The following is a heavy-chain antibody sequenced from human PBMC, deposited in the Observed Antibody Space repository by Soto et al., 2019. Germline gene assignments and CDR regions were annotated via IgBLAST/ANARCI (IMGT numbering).Heavy chain of an antibody. Sequence: ASVKGSCKASGYTFTSHGISWVGQAPGQRLEWMGWISAYNGNTNYAQKLQGRVTMTTDTSTSTAYMELRSLRSDDTAVYYCASSNVVVVAATRVSGWFDPWGQGTLVTVSS. CDR1: GYTFTSHG. V-gene: IGHV1-18*01. D-gene: IGHD2-15*01. CDR3: ASSNVVVVAATRVSGWFDP. CDR2: ISAYNGNT. J-gene: IGHJ5*02.